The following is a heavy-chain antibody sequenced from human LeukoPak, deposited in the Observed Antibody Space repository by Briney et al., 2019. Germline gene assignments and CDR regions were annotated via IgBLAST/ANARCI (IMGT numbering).Heavy chain of an antibody. Sequence: GGSLRLSCAASGFTFDDYAMHWVRQAPGKGLEWVSGISWNSGSIGYADSVKGRFTISRDNAKNSLYLQMNSLRAEDTALYYCAKDLRSSINWYSDLWGRGTLVTVSS. CDR2: ISWNSGSI. J-gene: IGHJ2*01. CDR1: GFTFDDYA. CDR3: AKDLRSSINWYSDL. V-gene: IGHV3-9*01.